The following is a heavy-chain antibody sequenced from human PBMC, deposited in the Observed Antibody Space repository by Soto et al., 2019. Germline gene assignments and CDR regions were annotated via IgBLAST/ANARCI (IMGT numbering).Heavy chain of an antibody. CDR3: ARVPSTRDIWSYGVGGKYYYYYMDV. CDR2: IKQDGSEK. CDR1: GFSFSHYC. Sequence: EEQLVESGGGLVQPGGSLRLSCAASGFSFSHYCMSWVRQAPGKGLEWVANIKQDGSEKYDVDSVKGRFTISRDNAKNSMFLQMDSLRDEDTAVYYCARVPSTRDIWSYGVGGKYYYYYMDVWGKGTTVTVSS. D-gene: IGHD1-7*01. J-gene: IGHJ6*03. V-gene: IGHV3-7*04.